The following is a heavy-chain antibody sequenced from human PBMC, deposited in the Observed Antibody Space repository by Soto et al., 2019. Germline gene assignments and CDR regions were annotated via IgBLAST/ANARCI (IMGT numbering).Heavy chain of an antibody. V-gene: IGHV3-15*07. J-gene: IGHJ4*02. CDR3: TTDSIAAAGPFDY. Sequence: SVSNAWMNWVRQAPGKGLEWVGRIKSKTDGGTTDYAAPVKGRFTISRDDSKNTLYLQMNRLKTEDTAVYYCTTDSIAAAGPFDYWGQGTLVTVSS. D-gene: IGHD6-13*01. CDR2: IKSKTDGGTT. CDR1: SVSNAW.